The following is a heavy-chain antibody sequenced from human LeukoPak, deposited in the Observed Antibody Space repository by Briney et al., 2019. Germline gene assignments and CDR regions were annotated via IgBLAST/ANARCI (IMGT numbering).Heavy chain of an antibody. J-gene: IGHJ4*02. V-gene: IGHV4-59*01. D-gene: IGHD3-22*01. Sequence: SETLSLTCTVSGGSISSYYWSWIRQPPGKGLEWIGYIYYGGSTNYNPSLKSRVTISVDTSKNQFSLKLSSVTAADTAVYYCARTSRDSSGYYYYFDYWGQGTLVTVSS. CDR2: IYYGGST. CDR1: GGSISSYY. CDR3: ARTSRDSSGYYYYFDY.